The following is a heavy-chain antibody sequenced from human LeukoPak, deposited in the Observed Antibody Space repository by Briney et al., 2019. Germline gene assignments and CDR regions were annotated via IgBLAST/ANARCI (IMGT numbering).Heavy chain of an antibody. CDR2: ISGSGGST. CDR1: GFTFSSYA. V-gene: IGHV3-23*01. J-gene: IGHJ5*02. D-gene: IGHD1-26*01. Sequence: GGSLRLSCAASGFTFSSYAMSWVRQAPGKGLEWVSAISGSGGSTYYADSVKGRFTISRDNSKNTLYLQMNSLRAEDTAVYCCAKKLVGATLLDPWGQGTLVTVSS. CDR3: AKKLVGATLLDP.